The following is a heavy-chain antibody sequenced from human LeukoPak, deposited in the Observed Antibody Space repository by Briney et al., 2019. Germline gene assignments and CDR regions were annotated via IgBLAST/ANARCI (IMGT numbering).Heavy chain of an antibody. D-gene: IGHD6-19*01. CDR2: ISSSTATI. CDR3: VPGGLAVSGIDY. V-gene: IGHV3-48*02. CDR1: GFAFSTYS. J-gene: IGHJ4*02. Sequence: GGSLRLSCAASGFAFSTYSMNWVRQAPGNGLEWVSSISSSTATIHYADSVKGRFTISRDNAKNSLYLQMNSLRDEDTAVYYCVPGGLAVSGIDYWGQGALVTVSS.